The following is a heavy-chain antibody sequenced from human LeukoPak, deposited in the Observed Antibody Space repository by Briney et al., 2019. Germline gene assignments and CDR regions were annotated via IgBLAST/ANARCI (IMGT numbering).Heavy chain of an antibody. V-gene: IGHV3-9*01. CDR1: GLTFGGYA. CDR3: VKDILPGGLDV. Sequence: PGESLRLSCAASGLTFGGYAMHWIRQAPGKGLEWVSGIDFTSGRIDYADSVKGRFIISRDNAKNSLYLQMNSLRPEDSAFYYCVKDILPGGLDVWGQGTMVTVSS. J-gene: IGHJ6*02. CDR2: IDFTSGRI.